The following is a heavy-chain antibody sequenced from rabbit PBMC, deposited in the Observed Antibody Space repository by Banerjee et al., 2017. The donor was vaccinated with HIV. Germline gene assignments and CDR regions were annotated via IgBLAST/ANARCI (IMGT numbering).Heavy chain of an antibody. CDR1: GFVFSNTYW. Sequence: QEQLEEAGGDLIKPGASLILTCTASGFVFSNTYWICWVRQAPGKGLEWVGCIYSGSGGACYASGAKSRFTISKTSSTTVTQQITSLTAADAATYFCAREDSDSGGHLKLRGPGTLVTVS. CDR2: IYSGSGGA. V-gene: IGHV1S45*01. J-gene: IGHJ4*01. CDR3: AREDSDSGGHLKL. D-gene: IGHD4-1*01.